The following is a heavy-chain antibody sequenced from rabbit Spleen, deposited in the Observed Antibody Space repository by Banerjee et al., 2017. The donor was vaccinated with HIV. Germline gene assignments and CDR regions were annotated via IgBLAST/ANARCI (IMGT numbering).Heavy chain of an antibody. J-gene: IGHJ4*01. CDR1: GIDLSSNA. CDR3: VRDQAGNADYGPYYLNL. CDR2: IYPGFGKT. D-gene: IGHD2-1*01. V-gene: IGHV1S47*01. Sequence: QEQLVESGGGLVQPTGSLTLTCKASGIDLSSNAMSWVRQAPGKGLEWIGDIYPGFGKTYYANWVNGRFTISSHNAQNTLYLQLSSLTAADTATYFCVRDQAGNADYGPYYLNLWGQGTLVTVS.